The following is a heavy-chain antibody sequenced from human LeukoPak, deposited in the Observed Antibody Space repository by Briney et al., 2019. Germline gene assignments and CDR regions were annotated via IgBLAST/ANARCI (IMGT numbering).Heavy chain of an antibody. CDR2: INPNNGGT. CDR1: GYTFVGYF. D-gene: IGHD6-6*01. Sequence: ASVKVSCKASGYTFVGYFMHWVRQAPGQGLEWMGWINPNNGGTNYAQKFQDWVTMTRDTSTSTVYMEVSSLRSEDTAVYYCARDVSSSPAWWFDPWGQGTLVTVSS. J-gene: IGHJ5*02. V-gene: IGHV1-2*04. CDR3: ARDVSSSPAWWFDP.